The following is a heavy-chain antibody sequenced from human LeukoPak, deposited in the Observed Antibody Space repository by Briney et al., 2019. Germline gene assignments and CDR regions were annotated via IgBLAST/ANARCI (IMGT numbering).Heavy chain of an antibody. CDR1: GFTFSTYV. CDR2: ISGSGGST. D-gene: IGHD1-1*01. V-gene: IGHV3-23*01. J-gene: IGHJ4*02. CDR3: AKGNWRYFDY. Sequence: GGSLRLSCAASGFTFSTYVMSWVRQAPGQGLEWVSAISGSGGSTYYADSVKGRFTISRDNSKNTLYLQMNRLGADDTAVYYGAKGNWRYFDYWGQGTLVTVSS.